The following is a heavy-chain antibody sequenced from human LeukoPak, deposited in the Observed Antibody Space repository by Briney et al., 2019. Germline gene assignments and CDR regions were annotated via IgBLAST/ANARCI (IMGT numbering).Heavy chain of an antibody. D-gene: IGHD1-26*01. Sequence: ASVKVFCKASGYTLTDHNMHWVRQAPGQGLEWMGWINPNSGATKSAQRFQGRVTMTRATFSSTVHIDLSRLTSDDTAMYYCARGGGRYHVDYWGQGTLVTVSS. CDR1: GYTLTDHN. V-gene: IGHV1-2*02. CDR3: ARGGGRYHVDY. CDR2: INPNSGAT. J-gene: IGHJ4*02.